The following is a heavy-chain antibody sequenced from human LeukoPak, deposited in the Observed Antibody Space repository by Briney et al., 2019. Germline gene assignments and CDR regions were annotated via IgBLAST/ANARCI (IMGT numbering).Heavy chain of an antibody. D-gene: IGHD3-9*01. V-gene: IGHV3-21*01. CDR2: ISSSSSYI. CDR3: ARDVLRGTVAFDI. J-gene: IGHJ3*02. Sequence: SGGSLRLSCAASGFTFSSYSMHWVRQAPGKGLEWVSSISSSSSYIYYADSVKGRFTISRDNAKNSLYLQMNSLRAEDTAVYYCARDVLRGTVAFDIWGQGTMVTVSS. CDR1: GFTFSSYS.